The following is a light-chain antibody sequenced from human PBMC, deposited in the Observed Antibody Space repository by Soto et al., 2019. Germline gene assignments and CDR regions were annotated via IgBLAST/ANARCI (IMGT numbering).Light chain of an antibody. CDR2: KAS. CDR1: QSISSW. Sequence: DIQMTQSPSTLSASVGDRGTITCRASQSISSWLAWYQQKPGKAPKLLINKASSLESGVPSRFSGSGSGTEFTLTISSLQPDDFATDYCQQYNSYSWAFGQGTRWIS. CDR3: QQYNSYSWA. J-gene: IGKJ1*01. V-gene: IGKV1-5*03.